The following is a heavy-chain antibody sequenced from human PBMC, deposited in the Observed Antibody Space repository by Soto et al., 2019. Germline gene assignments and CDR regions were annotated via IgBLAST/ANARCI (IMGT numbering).Heavy chain of an antibody. V-gene: IGHV3-30-3*01. CDR1: GFTFSSYA. CDR2: ISYDGSNK. CDR3: ERDTCSSTSCYKAY. D-gene: IGHD2-2*02. Sequence: GGSLRLSCAASGFTFSSYAMHWVRQAPGKGLEWVAVISYDGSNKCYADSVKGRFTISRDNSKNTLYLQMNSLRAEDTAVYYCERDTCSSTSCYKAYWGQGTLVTVSS. J-gene: IGHJ4*02.